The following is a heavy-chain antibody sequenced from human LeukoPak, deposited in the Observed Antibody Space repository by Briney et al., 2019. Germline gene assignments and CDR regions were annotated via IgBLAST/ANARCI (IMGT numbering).Heavy chain of an antibody. CDR3: ARERDCSGGSCPSLYDY. J-gene: IGHJ4*02. Sequence: PSQTLSLTCIVSGGSISSGSYYWSWIRQPAGKGLEWIGRIYTSGSTNYNPSLKSRVTISVDTSKNQFSLKLSSVTAADTAVYYCARERDCSGGSCPSLYDYWGQGTLVTVSS. CDR1: GGSISSGSYY. D-gene: IGHD2-15*01. V-gene: IGHV4-61*02. CDR2: IYTSGST.